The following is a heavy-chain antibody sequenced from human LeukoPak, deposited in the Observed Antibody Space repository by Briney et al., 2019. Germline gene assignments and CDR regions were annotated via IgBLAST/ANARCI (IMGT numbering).Heavy chain of an antibody. CDR2: IKQDGSEK. D-gene: IGHD6-19*01. CDR3: ARYTTAGYSSGWYGPSFDY. CDR1: GFTFSSYW. J-gene: IGHJ4*02. Sequence: PGGSLRLSCAASGFTFSSYWMNWVRQAPGKGLEWVANIKQDGSEKYYVDSVKGRFTISRDNAKSSLYLQMNSLRAEDTAVYYCARYTTAGYSSGWYGPSFDYWGQGTLVTVSS. V-gene: IGHV3-7*01.